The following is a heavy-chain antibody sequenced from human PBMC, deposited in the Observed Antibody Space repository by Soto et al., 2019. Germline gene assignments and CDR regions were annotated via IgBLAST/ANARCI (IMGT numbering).Heavy chain of an antibody. J-gene: IGHJ3*02. Sequence: PSETLSLTCAVSGGSISSGGYSWSWIRQPPGKGLEWIGYIYHSGSTYYNPSLKSRVTISVDRSKNQFSLKLSSVTAADTAVYYCARGPHCSGGSCYSRRPGAFDIWGQGTMVTVS. CDR1: GGSISSGGYS. CDR2: IYHSGST. CDR3: ARGPHCSGGSCYSRRPGAFDI. D-gene: IGHD2-15*01. V-gene: IGHV4-30-2*01.